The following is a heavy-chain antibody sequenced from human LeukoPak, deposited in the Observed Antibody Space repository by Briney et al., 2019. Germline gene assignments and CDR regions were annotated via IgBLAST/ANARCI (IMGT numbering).Heavy chain of an antibody. CDR2: INPIFGTA. CDR1: GGTFSSYA. D-gene: IGHD5-12*01. Sequence: SVKVSCKPSGGTFSSYAINWVRQAPGQGLEWIGGINPIFGTANYAQKFQGRVTITADESTSTAYMELSSLRSQDTAVYYCARDPKPRYSGSGGFWFDPWGQGTLVTVSS. V-gene: IGHV1-69*13. J-gene: IGHJ5*02. CDR3: ARDPKPRYSGSGGFWFDP.